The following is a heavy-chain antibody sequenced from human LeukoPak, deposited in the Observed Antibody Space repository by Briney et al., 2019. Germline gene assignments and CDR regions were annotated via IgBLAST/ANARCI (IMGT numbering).Heavy chain of an antibody. Sequence: SETLSLTCTVPGGSISSSSYYWGWIRQPPGKGLEWIGSIYYSGRTYYNPSLKSRVTISVDTSKNQFSLKLSSVTAADTAVCYCARHDHDYVWGSYRLNWFDPWGQGTLVTVSS. CDR3: ARHDHDYVWGSYRLNWFDP. CDR2: IYYSGRT. V-gene: IGHV4-39*01. J-gene: IGHJ5*02. D-gene: IGHD3-16*02. CDR1: GGSISSSSYY.